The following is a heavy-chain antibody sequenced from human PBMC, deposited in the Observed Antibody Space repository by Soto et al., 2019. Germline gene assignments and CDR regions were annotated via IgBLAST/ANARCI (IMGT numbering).Heavy chain of an antibody. V-gene: IGHV4-30-4*01. CDR2: VYCSGTX. Sequence: PSETLSLTCTVSCGSISHVDYYWSWIRQPPGKGLEWVGYVYCSGTXXFNPSLKXXLTISIDTSNXRFSLXLRSVTAADEXVYFCARVTGDYDLDYWGQGTLVTVSS. D-gene: IGHD4-17*01. CDR1: CGSISHVDYY. J-gene: IGHJ4*02. CDR3: ARVTGDYDLDY.